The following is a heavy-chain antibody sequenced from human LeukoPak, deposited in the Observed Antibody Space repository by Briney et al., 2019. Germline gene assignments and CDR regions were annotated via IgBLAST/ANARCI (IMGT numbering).Heavy chain of an antibody. Sequence: ASVKVSCKASGYTFTGYYMHWVRQAPGQGLEWMGWINPNSGGTNYAQKLQGRVTMTTGTSTSTAYMELRSLRSDDTAVYYCARVLGVVVVAATPRGWFDPWGQGTLVTVSS. D-gene: IGHD2-15*01. CDR3: ARVLGVVVVAATPRGWFDP. J-gene: IGHJ5*02. V-gene: IGHV1-2*02. CDR2: INPNSGGT. CDR1: GYTFTGYY.